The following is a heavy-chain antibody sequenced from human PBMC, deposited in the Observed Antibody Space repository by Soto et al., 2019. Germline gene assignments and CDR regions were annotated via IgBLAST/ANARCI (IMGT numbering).Heavy chain of an antibody. CDR1: GYTFTSYD. Sequence: RASVKVSCKASGYTFTSYDINWVRQATGQGLEWMGWMNPNSGNTGYAQKFQGRVTMTRNTSISTAYMELSSLRSGGTAVYYCAVEMATIWLAFDIWGQGTMVTVSS. CDR2: MNPNSGNT. J-gene: IGHJ3*02. V-gene: IGHV1-8*01. CDR3: AVEMATIWLAFDI. D-gene: IGHD5-12*01.